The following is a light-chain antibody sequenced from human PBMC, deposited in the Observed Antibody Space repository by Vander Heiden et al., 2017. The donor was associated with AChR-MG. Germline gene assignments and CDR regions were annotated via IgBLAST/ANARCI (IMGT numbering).Light chain of an antibody. Sequence: DIQMTQSPSSLSASVGDRVTITCQASQDISNYLNWYQQKPGKAPKLLIYDASKLEKGVPSRFSGSGSGTDFTFTISSLQPEDIATYYWQQDYNLQAFGQGTKVEIK. CDR2: DAS. V-gene: IGKV1-33*01. CDR1: QDISNY. CDR3: QQDYNLQA. J-gene: IGKJ1*01.